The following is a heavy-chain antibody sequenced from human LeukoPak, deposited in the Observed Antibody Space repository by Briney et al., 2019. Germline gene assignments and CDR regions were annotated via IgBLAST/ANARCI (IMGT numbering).Heavy chain of an antibody. CDR1: GFTFSSYG. CDR2: IWYDGSDK. D-gene: IGHD5-24*01. CDR3: ARGKRRDGYWAYFQH. V-gene: IGHV3-33*08. J-gene: IGHJ1*01. Sequence: GGSLRLSCAPFGFTFSSYGMHWVRQAPGKGLEWVAVIWYDGSDKYYADSVKGRITISRDNSKNTLYLQMNSLRAEDTAVYYCARGKRRDGYWAYFQHWGQGTLVTVSS.